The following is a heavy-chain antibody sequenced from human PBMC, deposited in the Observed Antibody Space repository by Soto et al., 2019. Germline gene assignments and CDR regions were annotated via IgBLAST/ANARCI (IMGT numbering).Heavy chain of an antibody. V-gene: IGHV3-23*01. Sequence: EVQLLESGGGLVQPGGSLRLSCAASGFTFSSYAMSWVRQAPGKGLEWVSAISGSGGSTYYADSVKGRFTISRDNSKNTLYLQMNSLRAEDTAVYYCAKSNAHGIVVVPAAFYFDYWGQGTLVTVSS. D-gene: IGHD2-2*01. CDR2: ISGSGGST. J-gene: IGHJ4*02. CDR1: GFTFSSYA. CDR3: AKSNAHGIVVVPAAFYFDY.